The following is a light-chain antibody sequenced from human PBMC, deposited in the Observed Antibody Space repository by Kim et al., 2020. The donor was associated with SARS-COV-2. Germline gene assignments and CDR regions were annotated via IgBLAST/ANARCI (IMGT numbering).Light chain of an antibody. Sequence: DIQMTQSPSSLSASVGDRVTISCQASQDINYSLNWYQQKPGKAPKLLIYDASNLEMGVPSRFSGSRSGTDFTFTISSLQPEDFATYFCHQYDNLPLTFGGGTNVDIK. V-gene: IGKV1-33*01. CDR1: QDINYS. CDR3: HQYDNLPLT. CDR2: DAS. J-gene: IGKJ4*01.